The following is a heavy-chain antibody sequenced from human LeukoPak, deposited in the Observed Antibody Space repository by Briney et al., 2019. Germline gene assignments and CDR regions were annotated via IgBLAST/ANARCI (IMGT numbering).Heavy chain of an antibody. J-gene: IGHJ3*02. V-gene: IGHV3-33*01. CDR3: AREASDAFDI. CDR2: IWYDGSNK. CDR1: GFTFSSYD. Sequence: PGRSLRLSCAASGFTFSSYDMHWVCQAPGKGLEWVAPIWYDGSNKNYADSVKGRFTISRDNSKNTLFLQMNSLRAEDTAVYYCAREASDAFDIWGQGTMVTVSS.